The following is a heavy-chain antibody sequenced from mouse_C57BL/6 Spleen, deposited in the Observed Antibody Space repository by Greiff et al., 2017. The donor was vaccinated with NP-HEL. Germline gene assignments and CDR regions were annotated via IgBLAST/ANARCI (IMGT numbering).Heavy chain of an antibody. CDR2: ISSGGDYI. J-gene: IGHJ4*01. CDR3: TREGDDGYDYYAMDD. CDR1: GFTFSSYA. D-gene: IGHD2-3*01. Sequence: DVMLVESGEGLVKPGGSLKLSCAASGFTFSSYAMSWVRQTPEKRLEWVAYISSGGDYIYYADTVKGRFTISRDNARNTLYLQMSSLKSEDTAMYYCTREGDDGYDYYAMDDWGQGTSVTVSS. V-gene: IGHV5-9-1*02.